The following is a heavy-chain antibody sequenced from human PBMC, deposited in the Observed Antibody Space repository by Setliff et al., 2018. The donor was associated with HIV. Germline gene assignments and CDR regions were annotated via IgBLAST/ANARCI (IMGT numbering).Heavy chain of an antibody. V-gene: IGHV4-59*01. CDR3: ARGSSWQYYYYYYMDV. D-gene: IGHD6-13*01. CDR1: GGSISSYY. CDR2: IYYSGST. J-gene: IGHJ6*03. Sequence: SETLSLTCTVSGGSISSYYRSWIRQPPGKGLEWIGYIYYSGSTNYNPSLKSRVTISVDTSKNQFSLKLSSVTAADTAVYYCARGSSWQYYYYYYMDVWGKGTTVTVSS.